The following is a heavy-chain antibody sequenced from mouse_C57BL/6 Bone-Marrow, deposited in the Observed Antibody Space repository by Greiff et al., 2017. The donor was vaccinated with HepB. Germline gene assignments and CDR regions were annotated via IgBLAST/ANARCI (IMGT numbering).Heavy chain of an antibody. V-gene: IGHV10-3*01. J-gene: IGHJ1*03. CDR1: GFTFNTYA. CDR3: VRVTTVAGRGWYFDV. Sequence: EVMLVESGGGLVQPKGSLKLSCAASGFTFNTYAMHWVRQAPGKGLEWVARIRSKSSNYATYYADSVKDRFTISRDDSQSMLYLQMNNLKTEDTAMYYWVRVTTVAGRGWYFDVWGTGTTVTVSS. D-gene: IGHD1-1*01. CDR2: IRSKSSNYAT.